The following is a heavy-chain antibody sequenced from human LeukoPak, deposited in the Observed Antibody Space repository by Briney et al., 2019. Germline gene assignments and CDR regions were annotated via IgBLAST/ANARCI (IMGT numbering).Heavy chain of an antibody. D-gene: IGHD6-19*01. CDR3: AKASGYSSGWYLNYYGMDV. V-gene: IGHV3-33*06. CDR1: GFTFSSYG. J-gene: IGHJ6*02. Sequence: GGSLRLSCAASGFTFSSYGMHWVRQAPGKGLEWVAVIWYDGSNKYYADSVKGRFTISRDNSKNTLYLQMNSLRAEDTAVYYCAKASGYSSGWYLNYYGMDVWGQGTTVTVSS. CDR2: IWYDGSNK.